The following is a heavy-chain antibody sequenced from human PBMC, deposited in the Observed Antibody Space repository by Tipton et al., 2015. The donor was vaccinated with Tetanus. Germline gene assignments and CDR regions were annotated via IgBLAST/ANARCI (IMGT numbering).Heavy chain of an antibody. V-gene: IGHV3-66*01. CDR2: IYSGGST. CDR3: ARDPXFSDCSGGNCYAGGDY. Sequence: SLRLSCAASGFTVSSNYMSWVRQAPGKGLEWVSVIYSGGSTYYADSXKGRXTISRDNSKNTVYLQMNSLRVEDTAVYYCARDPXFSDCSGGNCYAGGDYWGQGTLVTVSS. D-gene: IGHD2-15*01. J-gene: IGHJ4*02. CDR1: GFTVSSNY.